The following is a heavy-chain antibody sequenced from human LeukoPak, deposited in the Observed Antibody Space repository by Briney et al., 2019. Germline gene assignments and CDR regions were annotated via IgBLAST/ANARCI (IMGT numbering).Heavy chain of an antibody. J-gene: IGHJ6*03. V-gene: IGHV4-59*11. D-gene: IGHD2-2*01. CDR2: IYYSGST. CDR3: ARVPVPAARLPHYYYYMDV. CDR1: GGSISSHY. Sequence: SETLSPTCTVSGGSISSHYWSWIRQPPGKGLEWIGYIYYSGSTNYNSSLKSRVTISVDTSKNQFSLKLSSVTAADTAVYYCARVPVPAARLPHYYYYMDVWGKGTTVTVSS.